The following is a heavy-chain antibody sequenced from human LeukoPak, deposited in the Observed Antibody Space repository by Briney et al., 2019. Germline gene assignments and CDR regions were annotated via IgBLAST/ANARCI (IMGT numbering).Heavy chain of an antibody. CDR1: GYTFTSYY. D-gene: IGHD6-13*01. CDR3: ARAGRSGYSSSWYNPY. J-gene: IGHJ4*02. CDR2: INPSGGST. Sequence: ASVKVSCKASGYTFTSYYMHWVRLAPGQGFEWMGTINPSGGSTRYAQKFQGRVTMTRDMSTSTVYMELSSLRSEDTAVYYCARAGRSGYSSSWYNPYWGQGTLVTVSS. V-gene: IGHV1-46*01.